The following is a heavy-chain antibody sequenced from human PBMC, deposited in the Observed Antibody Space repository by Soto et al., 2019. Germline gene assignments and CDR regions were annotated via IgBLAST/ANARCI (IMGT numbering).Heavy chain of an antibody. V-gene: IGHV4-30-4*01. J-gene: IGHJ4*02. CDR2: IYYSGNT. CDR1: GGSIISGDYY. D-gene: IGHD2-2*01. Sequence: SETLSLTCTVSGGSIISGDYYWSWIRQPPGKGLEWIGYIYYSGNTYYNPSLKSRLTISVDTSKNQFSLKLSSVTAADTAVYYCARESRGSVFSLDYWGQGTLVT. CDR3: ARESRGSVFSLDY.